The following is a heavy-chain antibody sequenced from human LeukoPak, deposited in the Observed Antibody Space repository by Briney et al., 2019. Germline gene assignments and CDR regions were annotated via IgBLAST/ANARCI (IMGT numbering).Heavy chain of an antibody. J-gene: IGHJ3*02. V-gene: IGHV1-69*04. CDR2: IIPILGIA. Sequence: GASVKVSCKASGGTFSSYAISWVRQAPGQGLEWMGRIIPILGIANYAQKFQGRVTITADKSTSTAYMELSSLRSEDTAVYYCARDQEMMISAFDIWGQGTMVTVSS. D-gene: IGHD3/OR15-3a*01. CDR3: ARDQEMMISAFDI. CDR1: GGTFSSYA.